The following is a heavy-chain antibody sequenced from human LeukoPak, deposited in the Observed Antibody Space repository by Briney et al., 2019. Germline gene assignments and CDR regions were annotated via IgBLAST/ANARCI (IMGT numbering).Heavy chain of an antibody. D-gene: IGHD3-22*01. CDR2: ISSSGSTI. CDR1: GFTFSSYD. V-gene: IGHV3-48*03. CDR3: ARDLYYDSSGYRSPFDY. J-gene: IGHJ4*02. Sequence: PGGSLRLSCAASGFTFSSYDMNWIRRAPGKGLEWVSYISSSGSTIYYADSVKGRFTISRDNAKNSLYLQMNSLRAEDTAVYYCARDLYYDSSGYRSPFDYWGQGTLVTVSS.